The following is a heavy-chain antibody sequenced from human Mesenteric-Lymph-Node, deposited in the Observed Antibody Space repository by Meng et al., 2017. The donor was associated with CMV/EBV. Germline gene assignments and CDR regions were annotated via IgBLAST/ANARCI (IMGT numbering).Heavy chain of an antibody. D-gene: IGHD3-3*01. CDR3: ATNAQTYYDFWSGYRNWFDP. Sequence: SETLSLTCTVSGGSISSSSYYWGWIRQPPGKGLEWIGSIYYSGSTYYNPSLKSRVTISVDTSKNQFSLKLSSVTAADTAVYYCATNAQTYYDFWSGYRNWFDPWGQGTLVTVSS. J-gene: IGHJ5*02. CDR2: IYYSGST. V-gene: IGHV4-39*07. CDR1: GGSISSSSYY.